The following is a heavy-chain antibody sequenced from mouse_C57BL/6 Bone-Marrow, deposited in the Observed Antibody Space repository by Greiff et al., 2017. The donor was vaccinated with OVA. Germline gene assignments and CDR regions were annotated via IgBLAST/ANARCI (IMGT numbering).Heavy chain of an antibody. V-gene: IGHV1-54*01. J-gene: IGHJ2*01. CDR2: FKPGSGGT. Sequence: VKLMESGAELVSPGTSVKVSCKASGYAFTNYLIEWVKQRPGQGLEWIGVFKPGSGGTNYNEKFKGKATLTEDKSSSTAYMQLSSLTSEDAAVYFCAHTEVAPLRDWGQGTTPTVSS. CDR1: GYAFTNYL. CDR3: AHTEVAPLRD. D-gene: IGHD1-1*01.